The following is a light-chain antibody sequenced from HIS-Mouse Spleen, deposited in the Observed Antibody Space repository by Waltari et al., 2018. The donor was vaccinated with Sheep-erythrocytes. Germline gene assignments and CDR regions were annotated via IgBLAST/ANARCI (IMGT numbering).Light chain of an antibody. Sequence: EAAMTQSPLSLPVTLGQPASISCKSSQSLVHSEGNTYLNWFQQRPGQPPRRLTYKVSNRDSGVPDRFSGSGSGTDFTLKISRVEAEDVGVYYCMQGTFGQGTKLGIK. CDR3: MQGT. J-gene: IGKJ2*01. CDR1: QSLVHSEGNTY. CDR2: KVS. V-gene: IGKV2-30*02.